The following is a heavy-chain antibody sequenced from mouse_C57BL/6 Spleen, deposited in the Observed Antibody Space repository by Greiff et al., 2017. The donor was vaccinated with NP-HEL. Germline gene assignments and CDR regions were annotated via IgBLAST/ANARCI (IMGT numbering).Heavy chain of an antibody. CDR1: GYTFTSYW. D-gene: IGHD3-3*01. CDR3: ARRGTGTWFAY. V-gene: IGHV1-69*01. J-gene: IGHJ3*01. CDR2: IDPSDSYT. Sequence: QVQLQQPGAELVMPGASVKLSCKASGYTFTSYWMHWVKQRPGQGLEWIGEIDPSDSYTNYNQKFKGKSTLTVDKSSSTAYMQLSSLTSEYSAVYYCARRGTGTWFAYWGQGTLVTVSA.